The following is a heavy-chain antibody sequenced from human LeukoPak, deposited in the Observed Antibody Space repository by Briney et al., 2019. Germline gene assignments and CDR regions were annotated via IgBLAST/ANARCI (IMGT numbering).Heavy chain of an antibody. CDR3: ARSGVGYFYETTGYYPLDY. D-gene: IGHD3-22*01. J-gene: IGHJ4*02. V-gene: IGHV1-18*01. Sequence: GASVKVSYKASGYTFTNYGISWVRQAPGQGLEWMGWISAYTGNTNYAQNLQGRVTMTTATSTSTDYMVLRSLSSDDTATYYCARSGVGYFYETTGYYPLDYWGQGTLVTVSS. CDR1: GYTFTNYG. CDR2: ISAYTGNT.